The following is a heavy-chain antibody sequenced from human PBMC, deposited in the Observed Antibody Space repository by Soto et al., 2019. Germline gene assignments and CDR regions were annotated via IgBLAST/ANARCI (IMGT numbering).Heavy chain of an antibody. J-gene: IGHJ4*02. D-gene: IGHD3-22*01. V-gene: IGHV5-10-1*01. CDR1: GYSFAGYW. CDR3: ARQIYDSDTGPNFQYYFDS. Sequence: GESLKISCKGSGYSFAGYWITWVRQKPGKGLEWMGRIDPSDSQTYYSPSFRGHPTISATKSITTVFLQWSSLRASDTAMYYCARQIYDSDTGPNFQYYFDSWGQGTPVTVSS. CDR2: IDPSDSQT.